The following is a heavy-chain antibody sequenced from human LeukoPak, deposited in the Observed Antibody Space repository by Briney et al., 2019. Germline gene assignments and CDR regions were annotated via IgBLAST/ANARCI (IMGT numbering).Heavy chain of an antibody. J-gene: IGHJ4*02. V-gene: IGHV3-13*01. CDR3: AKAIPVVVPAANDY. CDR2: IGATGDT. D-gene: IGHD2-2*01. Sequence: GGSLRLSCAASGFTFSTYDMHWVRQATGKGLEWVSAIGATGDTYYPGSVKGRFTISREHAKNSLNLQMNSLRTEDTAVYYCAKAIPVVVPAANDYWGQGTLITVSS. CDR1: GFTFSTYD.